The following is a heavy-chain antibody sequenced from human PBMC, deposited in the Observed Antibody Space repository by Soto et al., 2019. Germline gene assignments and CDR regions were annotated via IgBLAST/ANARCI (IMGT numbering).Heavy chain of an antibody. Sequence: GGSLRLSCVASGFAFKNYEMNWVRQAPGKGLEWISYISNSGNTIYVADSMRGRFTISRDNAKNSLFLQMNSLRADDTAVYYCARDIDNRDYYYGLDVWGQGTTVTVSS. CDR1: GFAFKNYE. CDR3: ARDIDNRDYYYGLDV. J-gene: IGHJ6*02. V-gene: IGHV3-48*03. D-gene: IGHD1-20*01. CDR2: ISNSGNTI.